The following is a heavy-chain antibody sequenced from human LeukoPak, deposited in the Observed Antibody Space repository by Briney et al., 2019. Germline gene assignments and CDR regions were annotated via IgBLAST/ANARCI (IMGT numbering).Heavy chain of an antibody. CDR3: ARDPGFGGSYCFDY. CDR2: IWYDGSNK. D-gene: IGHD1-26*01. J-gene: IGHJ4*02. V-gene: IGHV3-33*01. Sequence: PGGSLRLSCAASGFIFSSYGMHWVRQAPGKGLEWVAVIWYDGSNKYYADPVKGRFTISRDNSKNTLYLQMNSLRAEDTAVYYCARDPGFGGSYCFDYWGQGTLVTVSS. CDR1: GFIFSSYG.